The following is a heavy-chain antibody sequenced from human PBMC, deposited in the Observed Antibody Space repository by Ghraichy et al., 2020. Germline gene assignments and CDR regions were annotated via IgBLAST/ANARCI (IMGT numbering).Heavy chain of an antibody. CDR1: GFTFNTCA. D-gene: IGHD3-10*01. Sequence: GGSLRLSCAASGFTFNTCAMAWVRQAPGKGLEWVSAISGSGETPYYADSVKGRFSISRDNSQNTLYLQMNSLRPDDTAEYYCAKGDGSGGYFFDFWGQGTLVTVAS. CDR3: AKGDGSGGYFFDF. V-gene: IGHV3-23*01. CDR2: ISGSGETP. J-gene: IGHJ4*02.